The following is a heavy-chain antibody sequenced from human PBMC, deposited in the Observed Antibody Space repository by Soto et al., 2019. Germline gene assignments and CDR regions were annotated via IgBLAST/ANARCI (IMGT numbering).Heavy chain of an antibody. CDR2: IYYSGST. CDR3: ASRRFGESVFDY. Sequence: SETLSLTCTVSGGSISSGDYYWSWIRQPPGKGLEWIGYIYYSGSTYYNPSLKSRVTISVDTSKNQFSLKLSSVTAADTAVYHCASRRFGESVFDYWGQGTLVTVSS. CDR1: GGSISSGDYY. J-gene: IGHJ4*02. D-gene: IGHD3-10*01. V-gene: IGHV4-30-4*01.